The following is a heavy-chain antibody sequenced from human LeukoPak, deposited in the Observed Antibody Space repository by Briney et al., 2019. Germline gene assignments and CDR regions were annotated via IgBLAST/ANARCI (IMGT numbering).Heavy chain of an antibody. CDR3: ARAATIFGVVNDAFDI. V-gene: IGHV3-7*01. CDR1: GFTFSTYW. D-gene: IGHD3-3*01. Sequence: GGSLRLSCAASGFTFSTYWMTWVRQAPGKGLEWVATIKQDGSEKYYVDSVKGRFTISRDNARNSLYLQMNSLRAEDTAVYYCARAATIFGVVNDAFDIWGQGTLVTVSS. CDR2: IKQDGSEK. J-gene: IGHJ4*02.